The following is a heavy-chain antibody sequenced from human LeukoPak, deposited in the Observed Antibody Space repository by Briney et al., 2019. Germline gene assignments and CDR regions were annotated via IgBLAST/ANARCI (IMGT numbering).Heavy chain of an antibody. CDR2: IYYSGST. D-gene: IGHD3-22*01. CDR3: ARGGHSSGYYYPLFDY. J-gene: IGHJ4*02. Sequence: SETLSLTCTVSGGSISSYYWSWIRQPPGKELEWIGYIYYSGSTNYNPSLRGGVTISVDTSKNYFSLKLSSVTAAATAVYSCARGGHSSGYYYPLFDYWGQGTLVTVSS. V-gene: IGHV4-59*01. CDR1: GGSISSYY.